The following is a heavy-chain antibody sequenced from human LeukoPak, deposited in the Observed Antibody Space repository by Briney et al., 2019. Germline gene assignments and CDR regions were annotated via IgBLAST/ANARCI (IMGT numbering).Heavy chain of an antibody. CDR3: ARLSRIATAGAYSYHSLDI. D-gene: IGHD6-13*01. CDR1: GGSINDHA. Sequence: SETLSLTCTVSGGSINDHAWCWIRQPPGRGLEWIGCVYYTGSSEYNASLKSRLTISTDTSNNQLSPKVTSVTAADTAIYSCARLSRIATAGAYSYHSLDIWGQGTTVTVSS. J-gene: IGHJ6*02. CDR2: VYYTGSS. V-gene: IGHV4-59*11.